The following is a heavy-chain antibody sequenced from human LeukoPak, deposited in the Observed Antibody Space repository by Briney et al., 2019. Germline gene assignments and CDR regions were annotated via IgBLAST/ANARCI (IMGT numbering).Heavy chain of an antibody. J-gene: IGHJ5*02. CDR1: GGTFSSYA. Sequence: GASVKVSCKASGGTFSSYAISWVRQAPGQGLEWMGRIIPILGIANYAQKFQGRVTITADKSTSTAYMELSSLRSEDTAVYYCARGPIVGALNWFDPWGQGTLVTVSS. V-gene: IGHV1-69*04. D-gene: IGHD1-26*01. CDR2: IIPILGIA. CDR3: ARGPIVGALNWFDP.